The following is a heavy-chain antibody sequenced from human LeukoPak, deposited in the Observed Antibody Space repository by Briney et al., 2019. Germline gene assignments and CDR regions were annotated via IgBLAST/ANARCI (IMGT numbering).Heavy chain of an antibody. CDR1: GGSISSYY. CDR3: ATRGDYGSSTYYFDY. V-gene: IGHV4-4*07. D-gene: IGHD3-10*01. Sequence: SETLSLTCTVSGGSISSYYWSWIRQPAGKGLEWIGRIYTSGSTNYNPSLKSRVTISVDTSKNQFSLKLSSVTAADTAVYYCATRGDYGSSTYYFDYWGQGTLVTVSS. CDR2: IYTSGST. J-gene: IGHJ4*02.